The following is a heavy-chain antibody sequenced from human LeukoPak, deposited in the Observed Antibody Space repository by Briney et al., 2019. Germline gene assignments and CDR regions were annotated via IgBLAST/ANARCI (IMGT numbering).Heavy chain of an antibody. CDR2: IYHSGST. Sequence: SETLSLTCAVSGGSISSGGYSWSWIRQPPGQGLEWIGYIYHSGSTYYNPSLKSRVTISVDRSKNQFSLKLSSVTAADTAVYYCARGFYYFDYWGQGTLVTVSS. CDR3: ARGFYYFDY. CDR1: GGSISSGGYS. J-gene: IGHJ4*02. V-gene: IGHV4-30-2*01.